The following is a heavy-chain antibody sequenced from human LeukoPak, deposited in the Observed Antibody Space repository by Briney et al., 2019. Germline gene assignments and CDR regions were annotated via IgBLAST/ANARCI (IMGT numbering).Heavy chain of an antibody. V-gene: IGHV3-53*01. D-gene: IGHD3-3*01. CDR2: IYSGGST. CDR1: GFTVSSNY. CDR3: AKSLLRFLEWYYGMDV. Sequence: PGGSLRLSCAASGFTVSSNYMSWVRQAPGKGLEWVSVIYSGGSTYYADSVKGRFTISRDNSKNTLYLQMNSLRAEDTAVYYCAKSLLRFLEWYYGMDVWGQGTTVTVSS. J-gene: IGHJ6*02.